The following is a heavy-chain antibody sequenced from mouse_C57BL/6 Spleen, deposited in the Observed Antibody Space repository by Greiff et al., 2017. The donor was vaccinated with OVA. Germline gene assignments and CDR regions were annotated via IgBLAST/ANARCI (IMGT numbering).Heavy chain of an antibody. CDR1: GYSITSGYY. CDR2: ISYDGSN. CDR3: ARNDYDYDDGWFAY. V-gene: IGHV3-6*01. Sequence: EVKLQESGPGLVKPSQSLSLTCSVTGYSITSGYYWNWIRQFPGNKLEWMGYISYDGSNNYNPSLKNRISITRDTSKNQFFLKLNSVTTEDTATYYCARNDYDYDDGWFAYWGQGTLVTVSA. D-gene: IGHD2-4*01. J-gene: IGHJ3*01.